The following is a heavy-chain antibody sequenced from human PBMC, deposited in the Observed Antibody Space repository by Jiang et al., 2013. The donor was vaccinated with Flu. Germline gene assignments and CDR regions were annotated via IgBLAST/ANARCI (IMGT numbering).Heavy chain of an antibody. CDR3: ARNGQKSYYYYGLDV. J-gene: IGHJ6*02. V-gene: IGHV4-59*01. Sequence: GPGLVKPSETLSLTCTVSGDSISSYYWSWIRQPPGKGLEWIGYIYYSGSTNYNPSLKSRVTISVDTSKNQFSLKLSSVTAADTAVYYCARNGQKSYYYYGLDVWGQGTTVTVSS. D-gene: IGHD2-8*01. CDR2: IYYSGST. CDR1: GDSISSYY.